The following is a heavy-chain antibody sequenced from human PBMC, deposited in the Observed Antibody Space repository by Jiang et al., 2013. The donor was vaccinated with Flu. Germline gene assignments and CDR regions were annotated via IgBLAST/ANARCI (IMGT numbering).Heavy chain of an antibody. CDR3: ARDAPLDYCSGGSCYSRWTWFDP. Sequence: PGLVKPSETLSLTCTVSGGSISSYYWSWIRQPPGKGLEWIGYIYYSGSTNYNPSLKSRVTISVDTSKNQFSLKLSSVTAADTAVYYCARDAPLDYCSGGSCYSRWTWFDPWGQGTLVTVSS. D-gene: IGHD2-15*01. CDR1: GGSISSYY. CDR2: IYYSGST. J-gene: IGHJ5*02. V-gene: IGHV4-59*01.